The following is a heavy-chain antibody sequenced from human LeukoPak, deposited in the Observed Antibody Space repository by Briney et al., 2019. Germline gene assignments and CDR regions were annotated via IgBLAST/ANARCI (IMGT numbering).Heavy chain of an antibody. CDR1: GYSFTSKW. CDR2: VYPADSDT. J-gene: IGHJ6*03. Sequence: GESLKISCKGSGYSFTSKWIGWVRQMPGKGLEWMGIVYPADSDTRYSPSFKGQVIISADKSISTAYLQWSSLKASDSAIYYCARLGSYYYYMDVWGKGTTVTVSS. V-gene: IGHV5-51*01. CDR3: ARLGSYYYYMDV.